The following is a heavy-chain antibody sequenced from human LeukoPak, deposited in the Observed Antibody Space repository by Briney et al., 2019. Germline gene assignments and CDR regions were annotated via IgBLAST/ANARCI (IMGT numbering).Heavy chain of an antibody. Sequence: GSLRLSCAASGFTFSRFSMHWVRQAPGRGLAWVAVVWYDGSNEDYVDSVKGRFTISRDNSKEMLYLQMTRLRAEDTAVYFCARDPQGNYFDSWGQGTLVTVPS. CDR3: ARDPQGNYFDS. CDR1: GFTFSRFS. V-gene: IGHV3-33*01. J-gene: IGHJ4*02. CDR2: VWYDGSNE.